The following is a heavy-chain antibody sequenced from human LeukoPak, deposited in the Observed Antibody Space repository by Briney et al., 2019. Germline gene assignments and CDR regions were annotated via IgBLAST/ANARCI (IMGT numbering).Heavy chain of an antibody. CDR3: ARKWSSRDWFDP. V-gene: IGHV1-46*01. CDR1: GYSFTTYS. CDR2: INHKGDIQ. J-gene: IGHJ5*02. Sequence: ASVKVSCMTSGYSFTTYSIHWVRQAPGQGLEGMGIINHKGDIQPYAQRFQGRVTMTSDTPTATVYMELRRLRSEDTAIYYCARKWSSRDWFDPWGEGTLLTVSS. D-gene: IGHD2-8*01.